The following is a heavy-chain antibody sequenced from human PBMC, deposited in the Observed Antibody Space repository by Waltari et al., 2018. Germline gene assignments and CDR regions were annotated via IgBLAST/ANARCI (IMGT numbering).Heavy chain of an antibody. Sequence: QLVESGGGLVQPGGSLRLSCEASGFTFSTYWMCWVRQVPGKGLVWVSTIGPDGRRTRYADSVKGRLTIARDNAKNTLYVQTNSLRAEDTAVYYCASHRPAGYGMDVLGHGTTLTVSS. V-gene: IGHV3-74*01. D-gene: IGHD6-19*01. J-gene: IGHJ6*02. CDR3: ASHRPAGYGMDV. CDR2: IGPDGRRT. CDR1: GFTFSTYW.